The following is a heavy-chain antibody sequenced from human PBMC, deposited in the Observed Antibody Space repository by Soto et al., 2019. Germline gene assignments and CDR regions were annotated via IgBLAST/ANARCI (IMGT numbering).Heavy chain of an antibody. V-gene: IGHV3-33*01. CDR3: ARELETYYYGSGSYSDAYYYYGMDV. CDR2: IWYDGSNK. D-gene: IGHD3-10*01. Sequence: GGSLRLSCAASGFTFSSYGMHWVRQAPGKGLEWVAVIWYDGSNKYYADSVKGRFTISRDNSKNTLYLQMNSLRAEDTAVYYCARELETYYYGSGSYSDAYYYYGMDVWGQGTTVTVSS. J-gene: IGHJ6*02. CDR1: GFTFSSYG.